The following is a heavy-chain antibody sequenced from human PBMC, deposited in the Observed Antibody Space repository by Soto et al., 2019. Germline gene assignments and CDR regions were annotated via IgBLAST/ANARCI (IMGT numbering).Heavy chain of an antibody. CDR1: SGSISSSSYY. CDR2: IYYSGST. J-gene: IGHJ4*02. CDR3: ARHGVVPAAYTFFDY. V-gene: IGHV4-39*01. D-gene: IGHD2-2*01. Sequence: QLQLQESGPGLVKPSETLSLTCTVSSGSISSSSYYWGWIRQPPGKGLEWIGSIYYSGSTYYNPSLKSRVTISVDTSKNQFSLKLSSVTAADTAVYYCARHGVVPAAYTFFDYWGQGTLVTVSS.